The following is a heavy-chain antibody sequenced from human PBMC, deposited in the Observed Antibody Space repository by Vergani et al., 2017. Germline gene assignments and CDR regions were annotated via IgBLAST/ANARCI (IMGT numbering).Heavy chain of an antibody. CDR1: GFTVNDNY. CDR3: ARDLGLGSRWFDP. D-gene: IGHD6-19*01. Sequence: EVQLVESGGGLVQPGGSLRLSCAASGFTVNDNYMSWVRQAPGKGLEWVSVIYSRGNTYYADSVKGRFTISRDNSKNTLYLQMNSLRAEDTAVYFCARDLGLGSRWFDPWGQGTLVTVSS. J-gene: IGHJ5*02. CDR2: IYSRGNT. V-gene: IGHV3-66*02.